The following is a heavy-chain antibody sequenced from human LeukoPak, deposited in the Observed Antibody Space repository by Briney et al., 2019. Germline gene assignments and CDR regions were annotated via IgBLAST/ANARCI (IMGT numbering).Heavy chain of an antibody. V-gene: IGHV3-23*01. Sequence: GGSLRLSCAASGFTFSRYAVSWVRQAPGKGLEWVSSISGSGGSTYSADSVKGRFTISRDNSKNTLYLQMNSLRAEDTALYYCAKDRSCTNDICHGDFDYWGQGTLVTVSS. CDR1: GFTFSRYA. CDR2: ISGSGGST. CDR3: AKDRSCTNDICHGDFDY. D-gene: IGHD2-8*01. J-gene: IGHJ4*02.